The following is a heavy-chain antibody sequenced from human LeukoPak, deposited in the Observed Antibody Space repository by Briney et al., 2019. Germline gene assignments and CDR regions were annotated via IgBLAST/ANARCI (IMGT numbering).Heavy chain of an antibody. CDR2: IYYSGST. CDR3: ARDREAVAGPYFDY. J-gene: IGHJ4*02. Sequence: SETLSLTCTVSGGSISSYYWSWIRQPPGKGLEWIGYIYYSGSTNYNPSLKCRVTISVDTSKNQFSLKLSSVTAADTAVYYCARDREAVAGPYFDYWGQGTLVTVSS. V-gene: IGHV4-59*01. CDR1: GGSISSYY. D-gene: IGHD6-19*01.